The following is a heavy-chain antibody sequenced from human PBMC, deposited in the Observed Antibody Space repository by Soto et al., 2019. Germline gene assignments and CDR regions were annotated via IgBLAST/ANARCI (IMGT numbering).Heavy chain of an antibody. V-gene: IGHV4-30-4*08. Sequence: QVQLQESGPGLVKPSQTLSLTCTVSGASISSGDYYWSWIRQPPGKGLEWIAHISYRGTTNYNPSLKSRVTMSVDTSKNQFSLQLNSVNAADPAVYYCVRALGSRFMEWPRFDPWGQGTLVTVSS. J-gene: IGHJ5*02. CDR3: VRALGSRFMEWPRFDP. CDR2: ISYRGTT. CDR1: GASISSGDYY. D-gene: IGHD3-3*01.